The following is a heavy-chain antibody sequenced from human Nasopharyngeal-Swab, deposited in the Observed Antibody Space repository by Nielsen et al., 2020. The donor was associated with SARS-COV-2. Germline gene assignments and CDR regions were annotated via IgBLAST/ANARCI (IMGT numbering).Heavy chain of an antibody. D-gene: IGHD1-14*01. J-gene: IGHJ4*02. Sequence: GESLKISCAVSGLTVSSTYMSWVRQAPGKGLEWVSDTSAGTSSTDYADSVKGRFTVSRDIVKNSLYLQLNSLRAEDTAVYYCARERNHYYLDYWGQGTLVTVSS. CDR1: GLTVSSTY. CDR2: TSAGTSST. CDR3: ARERNHYYLDY. V-gene: IGHV3-11*06.